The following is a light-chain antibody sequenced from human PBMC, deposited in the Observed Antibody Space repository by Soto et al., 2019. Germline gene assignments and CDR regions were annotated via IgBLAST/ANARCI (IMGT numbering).Light chain of an antibody. V-gene: IGKV1-9*01. CDR3: QQLNSYQFT. Sequence: DIQLTQSPSFLSASVGDRVTITCRASQGISSYLAWYQQKPGKAPKLLIYAASTLQSGVPSRFSGSASGTEFTLTISSLQPEDFATYYCQQLNSYQFTLGPGTKVDIK. CDR2: AAS. J-gene: IGKJ3*01. CDR1: QGISSY.